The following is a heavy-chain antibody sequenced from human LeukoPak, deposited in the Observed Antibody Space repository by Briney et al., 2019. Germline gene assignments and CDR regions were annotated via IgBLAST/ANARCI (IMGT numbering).Heavy chain of an antibody. CDR3: ARLTYYYGSGSYSVAFDI. V-gene: IGHV4-30-4*01. D-gene: IGHD3-10*01. CDR1: GGSISSGDYY. J-gene: IGHJ3*02. CDR2: IYYSGST. Sequence: SQTLSLTCTVSGGSISSGDYYWSWIRQPPGKGLEWIGYIYYSGSTYYNPSLKSRVTISVDTSKNQFSLKLSSVTAADTAVYYCARLTYYYGSGSYSVAFDIWGQGTMVTVSS.